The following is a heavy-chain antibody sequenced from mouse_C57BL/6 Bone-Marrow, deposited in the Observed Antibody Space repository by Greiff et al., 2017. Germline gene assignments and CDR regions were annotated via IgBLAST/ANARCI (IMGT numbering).Heavy chain of an antibody. J-gene: IGHJ4*01. D-gene: IGHD1-1*01. V-gene: IGHV5-17*01. CDR3: ARGDYYGSSYEGYYAMDY. CDR2: ISSGSSTI. CDR1: GFTFSDYG. Sequence: EVHLVESGGGLVKPGGSLKLSCAASGFTFSDYGMHWVRQAPEKGLEWVAYISSGSSTIYYADTVKGRFTISRDNAKNNLFLQMTSLRSEDTAMYYCARGDYYGSSYEGYYAMDYWGQGTSVTVSS.